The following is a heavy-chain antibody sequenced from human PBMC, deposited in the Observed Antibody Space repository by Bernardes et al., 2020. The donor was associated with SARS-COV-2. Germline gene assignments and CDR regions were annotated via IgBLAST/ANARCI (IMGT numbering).Heavy chain of an antibody. Sequence: GGSLRLSCAASGFTVSSNYMSWVRQAPGKGLEWVSVIYSGGSTYYADSVKGRFTISRDNSKNTLYLQMISLGAEDTAGYYWAREVSGSYLYGGQGTLVTVSS. CDR3: AREVSGSYLY. J-gene: IGHJ4*02. CDR2: IYSGGST. V-gene: IGHV3-66*01. CDR1: GFTVSSNY. D-gene: IGHD1-26*01.